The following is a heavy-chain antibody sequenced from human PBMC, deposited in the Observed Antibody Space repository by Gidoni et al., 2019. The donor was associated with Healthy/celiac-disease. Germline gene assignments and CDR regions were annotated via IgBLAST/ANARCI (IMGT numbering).Heavy chain of an antibody. CDR3: ARTSERPRRKGGADY. J-gene: IGHJ4*02. CDR1: GFTCSSYE. V-gene: IGHV3-48*03. Sequence: EVQLVESGGGLVQPGGSLRLSCAAAGFTCSSYEMNWVRQAPGKGMGWVSYISSSGSTIYYADSVKGRFTISRDNAKNSLYLQMNSLRAEDTAVYYCARTSERPRRKGGADYWGQGTLVTVSS. D-gene: IGHD4-17*01. CDR2: ISSSGSTI.